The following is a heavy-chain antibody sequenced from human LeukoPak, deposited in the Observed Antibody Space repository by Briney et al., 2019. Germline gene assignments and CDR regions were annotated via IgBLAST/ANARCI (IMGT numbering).Heavy chain of an antibody. CDR3: ARGSEYFQH. Sequence: PGGSLRLSYADSGFTVSSNSMSWVRQAPGKGLEWVSIIYSSGNTFHADSVKARFSISRDESRDTVYLQMNSLRAEDTAVYYCARGSEYFQHWGQGTLVTVSS. J-gene: IGHJ1*01. V-gene: IGHV3-66*01. CDR1: GFTVSSNS. CDR2: IYSSGNT.